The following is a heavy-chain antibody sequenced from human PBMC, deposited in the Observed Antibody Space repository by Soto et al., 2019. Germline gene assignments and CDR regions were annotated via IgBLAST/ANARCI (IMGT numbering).Heavy chain of an antibody. Sequence: GGSLRLSCAASGFTFSSYWMHWVRQAPGKGLVWVSRINSDGSSTSYADSVKGRFTISRDNAKNTLYLQMNSLRAEDTAVYYCARGYDFWSGPFDYWGQGTLVTVSS. CDR1: GFTFSSYW. J-gene: IGHJ4*02. V-gene: IGHV3-74*01. D-gene: IGHD3-3*01. CDR3: ARGYDFWSGPFDY. CDR2: INSDGSST.